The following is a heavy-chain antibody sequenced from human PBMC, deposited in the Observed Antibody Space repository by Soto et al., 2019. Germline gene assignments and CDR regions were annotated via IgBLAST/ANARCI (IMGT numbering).Heavy chain of an antibody. Sequence: EVQLVESGGGLVQPGGSLKLSCAASGFTFSGSAMHWVRQASGKGLEWVGRIRSKANSYATAYAASVKGRFTISRDDSKNTAYLQMNSLKTEDTAVYYCTRPREAAAGFDYWGXXTLVTVSS. CDR3: TRPREAAAGFDY. CDR1: GFTFSGSA. J-gene: IGHJ4*01. D-gene: IGHD6-13*01. V-gene: IGHV3-73*02. CDR2: IRSKANSYAT.